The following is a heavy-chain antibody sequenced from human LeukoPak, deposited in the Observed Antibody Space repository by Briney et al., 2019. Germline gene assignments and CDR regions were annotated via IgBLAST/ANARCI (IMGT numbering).Heavy chain of an antibody. CDR3: ARGLSPGSGDY. CDR1: GGSFSGYY. J-gene: IGHJ4*02. D-gene: IGHD6-25*01. V-gene: IGHV4-34*01. CDR2: INHSGST. Sequence: PSETLSLTCTVYGGSFSGYYWSWIRQPPGKGLEWIGEINHSGSTNYNPSLKSRVTISVDTSKNQFSLKLSSVTAADTAVYYCARGLSPGSGDYWGQGTLVTVSS.